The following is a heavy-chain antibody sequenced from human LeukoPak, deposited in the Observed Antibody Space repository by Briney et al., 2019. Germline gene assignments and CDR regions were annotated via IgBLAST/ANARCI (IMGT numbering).Heavy chain of an antibody. V-gene: IGHV3-48*03. CDR3: ARDQRGNYYGFFDY. J-gene: IGHJ4*02. D-gene: IGHD1-26*01. CDR2: ISSSGNTI. Sequence: GGSLRLSCTGSGFIFSRYEMNWVRQAPGKGLEWVSYISSSGNTIYYADSVKGRFTISRDNAKNSLYLQMNSLRAEDTAVYYCARDQRGNYYGFFDYWGQGTLVTVSS. CDR1: GFIFSRYE.